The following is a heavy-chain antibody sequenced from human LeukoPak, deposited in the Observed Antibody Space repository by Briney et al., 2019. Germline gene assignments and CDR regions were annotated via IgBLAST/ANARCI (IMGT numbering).Heavy chain of an antibody. CDR2: MNPNSGNT. D-gene: IGHD3-10*01. Sequence: ASVKVSCTASGYTFTSYDINWVRQATGQGLEWMGWMNPNSGNTGYAQKFQGRVTMTRNTSISTAYMELSSLRSEDTAVYYCARSHYYGSGSASGDYGMDVWGQGTTVTVSS. V-gene: IGHV1-8*01. CDR1: GYTFTSYD. CDR3: ARSHYYGSGSASGDYGMDV. J-gene: IGHJ6*02.